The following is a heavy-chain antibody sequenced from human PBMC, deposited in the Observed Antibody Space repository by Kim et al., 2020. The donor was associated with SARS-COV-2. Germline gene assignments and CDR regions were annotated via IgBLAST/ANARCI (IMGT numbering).Heavy chain of an antibody. CDR3: AKMESGSYPYYFDY. CDR2: IWYDGSNK. CDR1: GFTFSSYG. Sequence: GGSLRLSCAASGFTFSSYGMHWVRQAPGKGLEWVAVIWYDGSNKYYADSVKGRFTISRDNSKNTLYLQMNSLRAEDTAVYYCAKMESGSYPYYFDYWGQGTLGTVSS. J-gene: IGHJ4*02. V-gene: IGHV3-33*06. D-gene: IGHD1-26*01.